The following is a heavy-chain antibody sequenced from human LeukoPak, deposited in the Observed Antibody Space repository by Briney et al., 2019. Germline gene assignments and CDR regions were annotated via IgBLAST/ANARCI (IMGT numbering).Heavy chain of an antibody. CDR3: ARNLRPDFDY. CDR1: GDSVSSSSSA. CDR2: AYYRSKWHI. J-gene: IGHJ4*02. Sequence: SQTLSLTCALSGDSVSSSSSAWSWIRQSPSRGLEWLGRAYYRSKWHIDYAESVKSPITINPDTSKNEFSLQLNSVTPEDTAVYYCARNLRPDFDYWGQGTLVTVSS. V-gene: IGHV6-1*01.